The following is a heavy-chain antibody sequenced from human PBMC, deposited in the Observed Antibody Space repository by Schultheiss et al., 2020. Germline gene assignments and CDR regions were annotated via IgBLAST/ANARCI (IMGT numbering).Heavy chain of an antibody. Sequence: SETLSLTCAVYGGSFSGYYWSWIRQPPGKGLEWIGEINHSGSTNYNPSLKSRVTISVDTSKNQFSLKLSSVTAADTAVYYCARQHGSYIDYWGQGTLVTVSS. V-gene: IGHV4-34*01. CDR2: INHSGST. D-gene: IGHD1-26*01. CDR3: ARQHGSYIDY. CDR1: GGSFSGYY. J-gene: IGHJ4*02.